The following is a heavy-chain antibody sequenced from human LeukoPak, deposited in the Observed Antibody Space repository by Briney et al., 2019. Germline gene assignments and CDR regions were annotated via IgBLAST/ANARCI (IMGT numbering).Heavy chain of an antibody. Sequence: GASVKVSCKASGYTFTSYYMHWVRQAPGQGLEWMGLINPTGGSTGYAQKFQGRVTMTRDMSTSTDYMELSSLRSEDTAVYYCAAAIQIRLGEFSYWGQGTLVTVSS. CDR1: GYTFTSYY. J-gene: IGHJ4*02. CDR3: AAAIQIRLGEFSY. V-gene: IGHV1-46*01. D-gene: IGHD3-16*01. CDR2: INPTGGST.